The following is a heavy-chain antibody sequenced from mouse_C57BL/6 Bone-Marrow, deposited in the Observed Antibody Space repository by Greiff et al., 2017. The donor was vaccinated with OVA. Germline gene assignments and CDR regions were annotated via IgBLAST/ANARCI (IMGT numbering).Heavy chain of an antibody. Sequence: QVQLQQPGAELVKPGASVKMSCKASGYTFTSYWITWVKQRPGQGLEWIGDIYPGSGRTNYNEKFKSKAKLTVETSSSTAYMQLSSLTSEDSAVYYCARSGITTVEGDFAMDYWGQGTSVTVSS. J-gene: IGHJ4*01. CDR1: GYTFTSYW. CDR2: IYPGSGRT. D-gene: IGHD1-1*01. V-gene: IGHV1-55*01. CDR3: ARSGITTVEGDFAMDY.